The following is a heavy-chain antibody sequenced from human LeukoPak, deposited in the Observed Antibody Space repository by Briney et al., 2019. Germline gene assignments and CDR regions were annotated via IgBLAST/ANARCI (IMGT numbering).Heavy chain of an antibody. D-gene: IGHD2-8*01. Sequence: ASLKVSCKASGYSFSEHYIYWVRQAPGQGLEWVGRINCNSGDANSAQKFQGRVTMTRDTSVSTAYMDLSSVTSDDTAVYFCARSAGHCSNGICFTDYYMDVWGRGTTVTVSS. V-gene: IGHV1-2*02. CDR2: INCNSGDA. J-gene: IGHJ6*03. CDR3: ARSAGHCSNGICFTDYYMDV. CDR1: GYSFSEHY.